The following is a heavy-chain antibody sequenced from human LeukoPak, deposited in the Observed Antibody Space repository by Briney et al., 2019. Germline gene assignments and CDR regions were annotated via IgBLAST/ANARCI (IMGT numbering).Heavy chain of an antibody. D-gene: IGHD2-2*01. J-gene: IGHJ5*02. CDR2: IYYSGST. CDR3: ARDRTISTAEGFDP. V-gene: IGHV4-31*03. CDR1: GGSISSGGYY. Sequence: SETLSLTCTVPGGSISSGGYYWSWIRQHPGKGLEWIGYIYYSGSTYYNPSLKSRVTISVDTSKNQFSLKLSSVTAADTAVYYCARDRTISTAEGFDPRGQGTLVTVSS.